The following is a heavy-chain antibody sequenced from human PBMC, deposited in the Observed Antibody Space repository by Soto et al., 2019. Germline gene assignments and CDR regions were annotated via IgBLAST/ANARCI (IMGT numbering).Heavy chain of an antibody. D-gene: IGHD3-22*01. CDR1: GFTFNDYA. Sequence: GVSLRLSCAASGFTFNDYAMSWVRQSPGKGLEWVSVISGSGGSTYFAESVKGRFTISRDNSKNTLYLQMNSLRADDTAVYYCAQGILTVVNPLVFAYWGQGNLVTVSS. CDR3: AQGILTVVNPLVFAY. J-gene: IGHJ4*02. CDR2: ISGSGGST. V-gene: IGHV3-23*01.